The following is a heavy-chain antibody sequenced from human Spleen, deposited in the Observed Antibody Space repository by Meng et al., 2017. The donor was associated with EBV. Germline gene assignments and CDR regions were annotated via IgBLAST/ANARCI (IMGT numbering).Heavy chain of an antibody. V-gene: IGHV4-34*01. Sequence: QVQPPQWVAALLKPSLTLSLTCAVYGWSFMSYNWSWIRQPPGKGLEWIGEINHSGSTNYNPSLKSRVTISVDTSKKQFSLKLSSVTAADTALYYCARHDCSAGSCSFDYWGQGTLVTVSS. CDR3: ARHDCSAGSCSFDY. J-gene: IGHJ4*02. CDR1: GWSFMSYN. D-gene: IGHD2-15*01. CDR2: INHSGST.